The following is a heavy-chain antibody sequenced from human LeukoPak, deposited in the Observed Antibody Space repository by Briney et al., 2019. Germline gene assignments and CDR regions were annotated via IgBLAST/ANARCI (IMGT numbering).Heavy chain of an antibody. CDR3: AIMHGYYDGSGYWVQ. Sequence: GGSLRLSCAASGLTFSSYSMNWVRQAPGKGLEWVSFITTSGATTSYADSVKGRFTISRDNPRNTLYMQMNSLRDEDTALYYCAIMHGYYDGSGYWVQWGQGTLVTVSS. D-gene: IGHD3-22*01. V-gene: IGHV3-48*02. CDR1: GLTFSSYS. J-gene: IGHJ4*02. CDR2: ITTSGATT.